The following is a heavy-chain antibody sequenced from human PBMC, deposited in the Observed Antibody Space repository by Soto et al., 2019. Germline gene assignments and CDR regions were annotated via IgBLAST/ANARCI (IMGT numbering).Heavy chain of an antibody. J-gene: IGHJ6*01. Sequence: GGSLRRSRAASCFTFSTSTMNCVRQAPGQGLEWLSSISSTSTYTYYEAPVRGRFTISRDNAKNPVYLQMNSPTAEDTAVYYRARFLGGYCYGMEFWGPGTTVTFSS. CDR2: ISSTSTYT. D-gene: IGHD3-16*01. CDR3: ARFLGGYCYGMEF. V-gene: IGHV3-21*01. CDR1: CFTFSTST.